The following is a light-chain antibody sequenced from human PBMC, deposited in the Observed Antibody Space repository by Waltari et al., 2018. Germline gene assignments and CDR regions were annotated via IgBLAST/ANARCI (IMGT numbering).Light chain of an antibody. CDR1: QSVGRT. J-gene: IGKJ1*01. Sequence: LSPGDRATLSCRASQSVGRTLAWYQQRPGQAPRLLIYDASSRATGIPDRFSGSGSGTDFSITISRLEPDAFAVYYCRKLWTRPATFG. CDR3: RKLWTRPAT. V-gene: IGKV3D-20*02. CDR2: DAS.